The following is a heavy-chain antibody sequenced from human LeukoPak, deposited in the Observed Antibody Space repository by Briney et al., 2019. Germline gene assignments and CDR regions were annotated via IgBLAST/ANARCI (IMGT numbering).Heavy chain of an antibody. CDR2: ISGIGSTI. J-gene: IGHJ5*02. CDR1: GFTFCIYE. D-gene: IGHD2-2*01. CDR3: ARYPSRYCTSTSCYLVH. V-gene: IGHV3-48*03. Sequence: GGSLRLSCAVSGFTFCIYEMNWVRQAPGKGLEWVSYISGIGSTIYYADSVKGRFTISRDNAKNSLYLQMHSLRAEDTAVYYCARYPSRYCTSTSCYLVHWGPGALVTVSS.